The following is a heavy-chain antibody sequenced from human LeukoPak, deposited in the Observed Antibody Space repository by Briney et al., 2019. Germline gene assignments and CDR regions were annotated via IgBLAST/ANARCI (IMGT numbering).Heavy chain of an antibody. CDR3: ARQQLVGYYYYYMDV. CDR1: GGTFSSYA. J-gene: IGHJ6*03. D-gene: IGHD6-13*01. Sequence: SVKVSCKASGGTFSSYAITWVRQAPGQGLEWMGGIIPIFGTANCAQKFQGRVTITADKSTSTAYMELSSLISEDTAVYYCARQQLVGYYYYYMDVWGKGTTVTVSS. CDR2: IIPIFGTA. V-gene: IGHV1-69*06.